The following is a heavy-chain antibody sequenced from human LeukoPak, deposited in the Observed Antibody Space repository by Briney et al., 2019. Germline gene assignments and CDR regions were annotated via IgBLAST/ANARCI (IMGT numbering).Heavy chain of an antibody. CDR2: IYSGGSP. V-gene: IGHV3-53*01. J-gene: IGHJ4*02. CDR1: GFTVSTNY. D-gene: IGHD7-27*01. Sequence: GGSLRLSCAASGFTVSTNYMSWVRQSPGKGLEWVSVIYSGGSPYYADSVKGRFTISRDNSKNTLYLQMNSLRVEDTATYYCARKLGTVDDYWGQGTLVTVSS. CDR3: ARKLGTVDDY.